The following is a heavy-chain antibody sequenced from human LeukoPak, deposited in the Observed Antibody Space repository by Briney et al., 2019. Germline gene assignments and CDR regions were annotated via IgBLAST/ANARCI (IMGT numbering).Heavy chain of an antibody. CDR2: ISSSSSYI. D-gene: IGHD5-12*01. V-gene: IGHV3-21*01. CDR1: GFTFSSYS. J-gene: IGHJ4*02. CDR3: ARDGEYSGYDSVYFDY. Sequence: GGSLRLSCAASGFTFSSYSMNWVRQAPGKGLEWVSSISSSSSYIYYADSVKGRFTISRDNAKNSLYLQMNSLRAEDTAVYYCARDGEYSGYDSVYFDYWGQGTLVTVSS.